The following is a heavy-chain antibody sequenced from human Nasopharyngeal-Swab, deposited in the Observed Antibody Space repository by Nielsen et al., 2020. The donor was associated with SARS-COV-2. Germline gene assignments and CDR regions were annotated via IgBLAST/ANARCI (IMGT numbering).Heavy chain of an antibody. CDR2: ISYDGNSV. J-gene: IGHJ4*01. CDR1: AFTFSTYT. Sequence: GESLKISCAASAFTFSTYTMHWVRQAPGKGLEWVAVISYDGNSVYYADSVKGRFTISRDNYNNTLLQQLNSLRVEDAAVYYCARGVGGLYPKLGGYYLDYWGQGTMVTVSS. V-gene: IGHV3-30-3*01. CDR3: ARGVGGLYPKLGGYYLDY. D-gene: IGHD2-8*01.